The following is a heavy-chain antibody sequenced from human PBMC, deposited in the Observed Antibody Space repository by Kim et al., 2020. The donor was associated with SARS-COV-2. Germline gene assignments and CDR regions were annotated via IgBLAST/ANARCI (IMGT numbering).Heavy chain of an antibody. D-gene: IGHD1-26*01. J-gene: IGHJ4*02. CDR3: ATGNTGGPTHY. CDR1: GFTFIDYG. V-gene: IGHV3-48*04. Sequence: GGSLRLSCAASGFTFIDYGMSWVRQAPGKWLEWISYINSGSNNIKYADFVRGRFTISRDNAKNSLYLQVNSLTVEDTAVYFCATGNTGGPTHYWGQGTLV. CDR2: INSGSNNI.